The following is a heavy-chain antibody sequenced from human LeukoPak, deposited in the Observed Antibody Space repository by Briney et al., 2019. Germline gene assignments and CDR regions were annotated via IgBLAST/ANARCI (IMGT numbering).Heavy chain of an antibody. CDR1: GFTFSSYA. V-gene: IGHV3-23*01. J-gene: IGHJ4*02. Sequence: GGSLRLSCAASGFTFSSYAMSWVRQAPGKGLEWVSFISGSGDSTYYADSVRGRFTISRDNSKNTLYLEMNSLSHEDTAIYYCAKGAAGLDDWGQGTLVTVSS. D-gene: IGHD6-13*01. CDR3: AKGAAGLDD. CDR2: ISGSGDST.